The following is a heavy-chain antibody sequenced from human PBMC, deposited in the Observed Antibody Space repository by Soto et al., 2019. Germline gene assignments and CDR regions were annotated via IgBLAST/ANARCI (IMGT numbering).Heavy chain of an antibody. Sequence: SDTLSLTCTVSGGSISSSSYYRGWIRQPPGKGLEWIGSIYYSGSTYYNPSLKSRVTISVDTSKNQFSLKLSSVTAADTAVYYCARQSGYMDVWGKGTTVTVSS. CDR3: ARQSGYMDV. D-gene: IGHD3-10*01. CDR1: GGSISSSSYY. CDR2: IYYSGST. V-gene: IGHV4-39*01. J-gene: IGHJ6*03.